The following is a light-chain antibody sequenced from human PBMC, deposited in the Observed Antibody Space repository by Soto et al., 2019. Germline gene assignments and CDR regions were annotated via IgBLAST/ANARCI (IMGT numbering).Light chain of an antibody. CDR2: DAS. CDR3: QQLYSYPLT. CDR1: QDISGW. Sequence: IQMTQSPSTLSASVGDRVIITCRASQDISGWLAWYQQKPGKAPKLLVFDASSLEDGVPSRFSGSGSGTEFTLTVSNLQPEDFATYFCQQLYSYPLTFGGGTTVEF. V-gene: IGKV1-5*01. J-gene: IGKJ4*01.